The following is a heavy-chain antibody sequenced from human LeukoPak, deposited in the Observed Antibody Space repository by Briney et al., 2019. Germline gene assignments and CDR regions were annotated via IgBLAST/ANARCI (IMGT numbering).Heavy chain of an antibody. CDR1: GYTFIGYY. CDR2: INPNSGGT. Sequence: ASVKVSCKASGYTFIGYYMHWVRQAPGHGLEWMGWINPNSGGTNYAQKFQGWVTMTRDTSISTAYMELSRLRSDDTAVYYCARGSSSTEGAFDIWGQGTMVTVSS. V-gene: IGHV1-2*04. D-gene: IGHD6-6*01. CDR3: ARGSSSTEGAFDI. J-gene: IGHJ3*02.